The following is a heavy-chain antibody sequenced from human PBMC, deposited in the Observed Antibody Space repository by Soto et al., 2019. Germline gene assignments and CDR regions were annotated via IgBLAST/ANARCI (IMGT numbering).Heavy chain of an antibody. J-gene: IGHJ1*01. V-gene: IGHV3-23*01. Sequence: GGSLRLSCAASGFTFSSYAMSWVRQAPGKGLEWVSAISGSGGSTYYADSVKGRFSISRDNSKNTLYLQMNSLRAEDTAVYYCAKAKDSSSWYPVYFQHWGQGTLVTVSS. CDR3: AKAKDSSSWYPVYFQH. CDR1: GFTFSSYA. CDR2: ISGSGGST. D-gene: IGHD6-13*01.